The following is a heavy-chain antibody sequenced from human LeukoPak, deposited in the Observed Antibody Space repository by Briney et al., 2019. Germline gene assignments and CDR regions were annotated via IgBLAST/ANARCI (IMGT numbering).Heavy chain of an antibody. CDR2: ISYDGSNK. CDR1: GFTFSSYA. CDR3: ARDPRWLGAGAAGRWFDP. V-gene: IGHV3-30-3*01. D-gene: IGHD6-13*01. Sequence: PGRSLRLSCATSGFTFSSYAMHWVRQAPGKGLEWVAVISYDGSNKYYADSVKGRFTISRDNSKNTLYVQMNSLRGGDTAVYYCARDPRWLGAGAAGRWFDPWGQGTLVTASS. J-gene: IGHJ5*02.